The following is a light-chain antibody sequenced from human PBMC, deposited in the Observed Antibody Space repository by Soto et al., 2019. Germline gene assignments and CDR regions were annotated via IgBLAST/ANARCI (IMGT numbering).Light chain of an antibody. CDR2: DVS. J-gene: IGLJ3*02. V-gene: IGLV2-14*01. CDR1: SSDVGSYNY. Sequence: QSALTQPASVSGSPGQSITISCTGTSSDVGSYNYVSWYQQHPGKAPKLMIYDVSNRPSGVSNRFSGSKSGNTASLTISGLRAEDEAEYYCSSYTSSSTWVFGGGTKLTVL. CDR3: SSYTSSSTWV.